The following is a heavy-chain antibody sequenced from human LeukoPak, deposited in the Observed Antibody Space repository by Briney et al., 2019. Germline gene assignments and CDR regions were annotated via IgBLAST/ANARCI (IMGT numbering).Heavy chain of an antibody. CDR1: GGSISSSSYY. V-gene: IGHV4-39*07. J-gene: IGHJ5*02. Sequence: SETLSLTCTVSGGSISSSSYYWGWIRQPPGKGLEWIGSIYYSGSTYYNPSLKSRVTISIDTSRNQFSMNLNSVTAADTAVYYCAKGAGPPWFDPWGQGTLVTVSS. D-gene: IGHD6-19*01. CDR3: AKGAGPPWFDP. CDR2: IYYSGST.